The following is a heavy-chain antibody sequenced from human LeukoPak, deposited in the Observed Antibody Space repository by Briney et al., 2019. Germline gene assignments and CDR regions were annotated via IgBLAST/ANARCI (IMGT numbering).Heavy chain of an antibody. CDR1: GFTFSDYY. CDR3: ARDLSGTWTFDY. CDR2: ISDDGNNK. V-gene: IGHV3-30-3*01. J-gene: IGHJ4*02. D-gene: IGHD1-26*01. Sequence: GGSLRLSCAASGFTFSDYYMDWFRQAPGKGLEWVAVISDDGNNKKYADSVKGRFTISRDNSQNTVYLQMNGLRAEDTAVYYCARDLSGTWTFDYWGQGTLVTVSS.